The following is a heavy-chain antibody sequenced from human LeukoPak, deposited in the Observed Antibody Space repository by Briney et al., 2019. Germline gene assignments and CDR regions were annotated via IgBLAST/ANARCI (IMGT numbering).Heavy chain of an antibody. J-gene: IGHJ4*02. CDR3: ARGRYSSAWYFFDY. D-gene: IGHD6-19*01. Sequence: ASVKVSCKASGYTFTGYYMHWVRQVPGQGLEWMGRINPNSGGTNFAQKFQGRVTMTRDTSISTAYMELSGLTSDDTAVYSCARGRYSSAWYFFDYWGQGTLVTVSS. CDR1: GYTFTGYY. CDR2: INPNSGGT. V-gene: IGHV1-2*06.